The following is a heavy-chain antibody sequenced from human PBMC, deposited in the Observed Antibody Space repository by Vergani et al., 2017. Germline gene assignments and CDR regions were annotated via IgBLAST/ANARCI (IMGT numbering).Heavy chain of an antibody. D-gene: IGHD3-10*01. CDR2: INHSGST. CDR1: GGSFSGYY. J-gene: IGHJ5*02. V-gene: IGHV4-34*01. Sequence: VQLQQWGAGLLKPSETLSLTCAVYGGSFSGYYWSWIRQPPRKGLEWIGEINHSGSTNYNPSLKSRVTISVDTSKNQFTLKLRSVTASDTAVYYCARPRRPSPSGSYSPWGQGTLVTVSP. CDR3: ARPRRPSPSGSYSP.